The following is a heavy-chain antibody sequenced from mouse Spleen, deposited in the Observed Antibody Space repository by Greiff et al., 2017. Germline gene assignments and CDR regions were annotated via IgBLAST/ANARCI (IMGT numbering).Heavy chain of an antibody. CDR2: IYPGSGST. D-gene: IGHD2-4*01. Sequence: QVQLQQPGAELVKPGASVKMSCKASGYTFTSYWITWVKQRPGQGLEWIGDIYPGSGSTNYNEKFKSKATLTVDTSSSTAYMQLSSLTSEDSAVYYCVTLYYDYDAGFAYWGQGTLVTVSA. V-gene: IGHV1-55*01. CDR3: VTLYYDYDAGFAY. CDR1: GYTFTSYW. J-gene: IGHJ3*01.